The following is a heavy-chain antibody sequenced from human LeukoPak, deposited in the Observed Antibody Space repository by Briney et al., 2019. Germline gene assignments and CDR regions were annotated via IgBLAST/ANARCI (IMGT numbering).Heavy chain of an antibody. CDR2: TYADGAT. D-gene: IGHD1-26*01. CDR3: AKFRSDRIVGGGMDV. Sequence: PGGSLRLSCAASGFSVSNTYITWFRQAPGKVLEWVSATYADGATHYADSAKGRFTVSRDGSKNTLYQQMNSLRAEDTAVYYCAKFRSDRIVGGGMDVWGQGATVTVSS. CDR1: GFSVSNTY. J-gene: IGHJ6*02. V-gene: IGHV3-53*01.